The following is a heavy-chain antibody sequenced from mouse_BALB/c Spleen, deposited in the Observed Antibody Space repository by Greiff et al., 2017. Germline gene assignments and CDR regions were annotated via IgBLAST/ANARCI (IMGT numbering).Heavy chain of an antibody. CDR1: GFTFSSYG. V-gene: IGHV5-6-3*01. CDR3: ARHEGQLGLDY. J-gene: IGHJ2*01. Sequence: EVHLVESGGGLVQPGGSRKLSCAASGFTFSSYGMSWVRQTPDKRLELVATINSNGGSTYYPDSVKGRFTISRDNAKNTLYLQMSSLRSEDTAMYYCARHEGQLGLDYWGQGTTLTVSS. CDR2: INSNGGST. D-gene: IGHD3-2*01.